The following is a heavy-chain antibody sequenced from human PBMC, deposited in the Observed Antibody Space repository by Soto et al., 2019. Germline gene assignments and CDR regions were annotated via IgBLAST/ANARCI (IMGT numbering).Heavy chain of an antibody. V-gene: IGHV3-23*01. CDR1: GFTFSSYA. J-gene: IGHJ4*02. CDR3: ATIFRYGDPEY. Sequence: EVQLLESGGGLVQPGGSLRLSCATSGFTFSSYAMSWVRQAPVKGLEWVSGISVSGDSRYDADSVKGRFTISRDNSKSXXXXQXXSLXAXXTXVYYCATIFRYGDPEYWGQGVLVTVSS. D-gene: IGHD2-21*02. CDR2: ISVSGDSR.